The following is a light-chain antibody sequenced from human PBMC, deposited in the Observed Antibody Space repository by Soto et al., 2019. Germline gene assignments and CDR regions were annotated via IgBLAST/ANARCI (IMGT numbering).Light chain of an antibody. CDR1: QDSTNY. J-gene: IGKJ4*01. CDR3: QQCGNLPLT. CDR2: DAS. Sequence: DIKMTRFQPSRFASLEKKVAIPVQASQDSTNYLNWYQQRPGKVPKLLIYDASNLETGVPARFSGSGSGTDFTFTISSLQPEDAATYYCQQCGNLPLTFGGGTKVDIK. V-gene: IGKV1-33*01.